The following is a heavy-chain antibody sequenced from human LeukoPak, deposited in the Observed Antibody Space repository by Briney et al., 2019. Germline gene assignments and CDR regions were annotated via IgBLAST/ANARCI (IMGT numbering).Heavy chain of an antibody. CDR1: GITLSNYG. J-gene: IGHJ4*02. D-gene: IGHD6-19*01. CDR2: ISDSAGST. V-gene: IGHV3-23*01. CDR3: ARDMVSGSSGWSRYRVY. Sequence: GGSLRLSCAVSGITLSNYGMSWVRQAPGKGLEWVAGISDSAGSTNYADSVKGRFTISRDNAKNSLYLQMNSLRAEDTAVYYCARDMVSGSSGWSRYRVYWGQETLVTVSS.